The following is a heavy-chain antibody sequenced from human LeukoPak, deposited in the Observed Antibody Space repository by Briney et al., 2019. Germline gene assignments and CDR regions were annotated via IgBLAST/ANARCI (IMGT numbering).Heavy chain of an antibody. CDR3: ARVEMDYLYDY. J-gene: IGHJ4*02. CDR1: GFTFSSYA. CDR2: ISYDGSNK. Sequence: GGSLRLSCAASGFTFSSYAMHWVRQAPGKGLEWVAVISYDGSNKYYADSVKGRFTISRDNSKNTLYLQMNSLRAEDTAVYYCARVEMDYLYDYWGQGTLVTVSS. D-gene: IGHD5-24*01. V-gene: IGHV3-30-3*01.